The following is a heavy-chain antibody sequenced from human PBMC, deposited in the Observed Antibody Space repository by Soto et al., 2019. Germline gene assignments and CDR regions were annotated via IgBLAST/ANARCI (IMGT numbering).Heavy chain of an antibody. CDR2: IKRISEGGTT. V-gene: IGHV3-15*01. J-gene: IGHJ4*02. CDR3: TTDLVGFGELLSVGQDY. CDR1: GFTFSNAW. D-gene: IGHD3-10*01. Sequence: EVQLVESGGGLVKPGGSLRLSCAASGFTFSNAWMTWVRQAPGKGLEWVGRIKRISEGGTTDYAAPVKGRFTISRDDSKNTLYLQMNSLKTEDTAVYYCTTDLVGFGELLSVGQDYWGQGTLVTVSS.